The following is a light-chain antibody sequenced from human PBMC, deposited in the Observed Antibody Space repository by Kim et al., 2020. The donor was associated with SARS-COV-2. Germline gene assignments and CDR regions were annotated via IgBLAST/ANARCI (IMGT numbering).Light chain of an antibody. CDR2: GAS. Sequence: EIVLTQSPGTLSLSPGERATLSCRASQSVSSSYSAWYQQKPGQATRLLICGASSSATGLPDSFSGSGCGAYFILTISRQEAEDFAEYYCQHYSTSPATFGQGTRLEIK. CDR3: QHYSTSPAT. J-gene: IGKJ5*01. CDR1: QSVSSSY. V-gene: IGKV3-20*01.